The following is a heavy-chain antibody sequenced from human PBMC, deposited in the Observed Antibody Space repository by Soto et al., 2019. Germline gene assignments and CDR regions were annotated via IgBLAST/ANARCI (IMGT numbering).Heavy chain of an antibody. CDR2: IYYSGST. D-gene: IGHD1-1*01. CDR3: ARDGRGPIKYGMDV. Sequence: QVQLQESGPGLVKPSQTLSLTCTVSGGSISSGGYYWSWIRQHPGKGLEWIGYIYYSGSTYYNPSLKRRVTISVDTSKNQFPLKLSSVTAADTAVYYCARDGRGPIKYGMDVWGQGTTVTVSS. CDR1: GGSISSGGYY. J-gene: IGHJ6*02. V-gene: IGHV4-31*03.